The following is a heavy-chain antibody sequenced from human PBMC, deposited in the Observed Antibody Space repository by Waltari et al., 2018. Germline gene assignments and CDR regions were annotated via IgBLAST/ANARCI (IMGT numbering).Heavy chain of an antibody. J-gene: IGHJ4*02. Sequence: QVQLQESGPGLVKPSGTLSLTCAVSGDSMTSNSWLSWVRQPPGRGLEWIGQIHRSGKTNYDPALESRVTVSMDTSNNQFSLKVTSATAADTAVYYCARDRGRGLYLDSWGQGTLVTVSP. D-gene: IGHD1-26*01. V-gene: IGHV4-4*02. CDR2: IHRSGKT. CDR1: GDSMTSNSW. CDR3: ARDRGRGLYLDS.